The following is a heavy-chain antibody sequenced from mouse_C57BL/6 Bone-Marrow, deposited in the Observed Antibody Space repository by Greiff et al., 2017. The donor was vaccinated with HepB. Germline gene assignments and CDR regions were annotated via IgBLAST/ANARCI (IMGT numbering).Heavy chain of an antibody. CDR3: ARIAKDYFHY. CDR2: LYPGDGDT. V-gene: IGHV1-82*01. Sequence: QVQLKQSGPELVKPGASVKISCKASGYAFSSSWLNWVKQRPGKGLEWIGRLYPGDGDTNYNGKFKGKATLTADKSSSTAYMQLSSLPSEDSAVYVCARIAKDYFHYWGQGTTLTVSS. J-gene: IGHJ2*01. CDR1: GYAFSSSW.